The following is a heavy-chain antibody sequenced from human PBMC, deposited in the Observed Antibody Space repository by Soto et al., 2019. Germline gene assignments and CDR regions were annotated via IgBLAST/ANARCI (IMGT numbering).Heavy chain of an antibody. J-gene: IGHJ4*02. V-gene: IGHV4-59*08. CDR2: TYYTGST. CDR3: VSGPGTTADY. D-gene: IGHD1-1*01. CDR1: GGSISSYY. Sequence: PSETLSLTCTVSGGSISSYYWSWIRQPPGKGLEWIGSTYYTGSTNYNPSPKSRVTISVDMSKNQFSLKVRSVTAADTAVYYCVSGPGTTADYWGQGTLVTVS.